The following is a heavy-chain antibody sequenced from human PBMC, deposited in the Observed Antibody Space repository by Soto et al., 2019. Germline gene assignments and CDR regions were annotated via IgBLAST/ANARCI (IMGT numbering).Heavy chain of an antibody. V-gene: IGHV3-30-3*01. Sequence: QVQLVESGGGVVQPGRSLRLSCAASGFTFSSYAMHWVRQAPGKGLEWVAVISYDGSNKYYADSVKGRFTISRDNSKNTLYLQMNSLRAEDTAVYYCARDQSWELLYFDYWGQGTLVTVSP. D-gene: IGHD1-26*01. CDR3: ARDQSWELLYFDY. J-gene: IGHJ4*02. CDR1: GFTFSSYA. CDR2: ISYDGSNK.